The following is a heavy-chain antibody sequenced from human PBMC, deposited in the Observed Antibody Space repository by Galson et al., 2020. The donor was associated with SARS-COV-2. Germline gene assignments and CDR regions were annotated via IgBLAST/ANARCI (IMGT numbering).Heavy chain of an antibody. CDR1: AFILSEYD. CDR2: ISSNSGTK. J-gene: IGHJ4*02. Sequence: GGSLRLSCAASAFILSEYDMSWVRQAPGKGLEWISYISSNSGTKHYADSVRGRFTISRDNAKKSLFLQLDGLRGDDTGVYYCARGSSGLDSWGQGTLVTVSS. CDR3: ARGSSGLDS. V-gene: IGHV3-48*03. D-gene: IGHD6-19*01.